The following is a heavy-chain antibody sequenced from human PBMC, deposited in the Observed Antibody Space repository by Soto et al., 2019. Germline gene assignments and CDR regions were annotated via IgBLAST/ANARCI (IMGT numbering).Heavy chain of an antibody. V-gene: IGHV4-59*08. D-gene: IGHD3-3*01. CDR2: IYYSGST. Sequence: SSETLSLTCTVSGGSISSYYWSWIRQPPGKGLEWIGYIYYSGSTNYNPSLKSRVTISVDTSKNQFSLKLSSVTAADTAVYYCARQGVRFLDYQFDPWGQGTLVTVSS. CDR1: GGSISSYY. CDR3: ARQGVRFLDYQFDP. J-gene: IGHJ5*02.